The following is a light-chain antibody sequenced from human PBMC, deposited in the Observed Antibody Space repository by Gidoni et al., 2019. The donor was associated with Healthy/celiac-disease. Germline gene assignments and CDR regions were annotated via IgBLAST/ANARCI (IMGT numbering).Light chain of an antibody. CDR2: DAS. CDR1: QGISSA. J-gene: IGKJ2*01. V-gene: IGKV1-13*02. CDR3: QQFNSWYT. Sequence: AIQLTQSPSSLSASVGDRVTITCRASQGISSALAWYQQKPGKAPKLLIYDASSLESGVPSRFSGSGSGTDFTITISSLQPEDFATYYCQQFNSWYTFGQGTKLEIK.